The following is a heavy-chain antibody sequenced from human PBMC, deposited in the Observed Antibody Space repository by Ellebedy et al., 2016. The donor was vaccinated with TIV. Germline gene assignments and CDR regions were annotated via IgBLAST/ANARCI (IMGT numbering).Heavy chain of an antibody. D-gene: IGHD3-10*01. J-gene: IGHJ4*02. V-gene: IGHV4-39*06. CDR1: GGSIKNTNTH. Sequence: MPGGSLRLSCSVSGGSIKNTNTHWGWIRQPPGKGLEWIGTINYSGTTYYNPSLESRVTISVDLSKNQFALKLSSVTAADTAVYYCAREGDYGSGSNNWGQGTLVTVSS. CDR2: INYSGTT. CDR3: AREGDYGSGSNN.